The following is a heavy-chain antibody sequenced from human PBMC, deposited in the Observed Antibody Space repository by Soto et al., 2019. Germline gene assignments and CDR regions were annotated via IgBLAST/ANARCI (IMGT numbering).Heavy chain of an antibody. V-gene: IGHV1-69*06. CDR3: ARGGALSTSWYWGDGLDS. CDR1: GYSFSSHA. Sequence: QVQLEQSGSEVKKSGSSGKVSCKASGYSFSSHAITWVRQAPGQGLEWMGGIIPVVGTPSYAQKFQGRVTISADKSTNTSYLELRSLRSEDTAVYYCARGGALSTSWYWGDGLDSWGKGTQVTVSS. D-gene: IGHD6-13*01. J-gene: IGHJ4*02. CDR2: IIPVVGTP.